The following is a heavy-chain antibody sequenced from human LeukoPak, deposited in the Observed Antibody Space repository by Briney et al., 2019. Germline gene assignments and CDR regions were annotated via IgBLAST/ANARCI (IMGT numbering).Heavy chain of an antibody. J-gene: IGHJ6*02. V-gene: IGHV4-61*01. D-gene: IGHD6-6*01. CDR2: IYYSGST. Sequence: SETLSLTCTVSGGSVSSGSYYWSWIRQPPGKGLEWIGYIYYSGSTNYNPSLKSRVTISVDTSKNQFSLKLSSVTAADTAVYYCASLGVDSSSSVYYYYGMDVWGQGTTVTVSS. CDR1: GGSVSSGSYY. CDR3: ASLGVDSSSSVYYYYGMDV.